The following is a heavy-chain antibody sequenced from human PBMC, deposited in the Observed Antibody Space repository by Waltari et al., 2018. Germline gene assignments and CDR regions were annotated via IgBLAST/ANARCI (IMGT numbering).Heavy chain of an antibody. J-gene: IGHJ6*02. V-gene: IGHV4-59*01. D-gene: IGHD6-6*01. Sequence: QVQLQESGPGLVKPSETLSLTCTVSGGSISSYYWSWIRQPPGKGLEWIGYIYYSGSTNYNPSLKSRVTISVDTSKNQFALKLSSVTAADTAVYYCARDSSSSLYYYGMDVWGQGTTVTVSS. CDR3: ARDSSSSLYYYGMDV. CDR1: GGSISSYY. CDR2: IYYSGST.